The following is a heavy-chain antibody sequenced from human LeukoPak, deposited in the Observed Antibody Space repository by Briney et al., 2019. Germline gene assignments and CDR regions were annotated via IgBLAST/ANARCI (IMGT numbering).Heavy chain of an antibody. CDR2: ISGSGGST. CDR3: ARGRLWFGEFTSRGTFDI. Sequence: GGSLRLSCAASGFAFSTYAMSWVRQAPGKGLEWVSAISGSGGSTYYADSVKGRSTISRDNSKNTLYLQMNSLRVEDTAMYYCARGRLWFGEFTSRGTFDIWGQGTMVTVSS. CDR1: GFAFSTYA. J-gene: IGHJ3*02. V-gene: IGHV3-23*01. D-gene: IGHD3-10*01.